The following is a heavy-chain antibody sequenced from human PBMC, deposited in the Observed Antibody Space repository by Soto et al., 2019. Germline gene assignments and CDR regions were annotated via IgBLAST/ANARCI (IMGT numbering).Heavy chain of an antibody. CDR2: IFHEGNI. CDR1: GGSIDSSDW. J-gene: IGHJ4*02. CDR3: AEDPQSGERWSFDY. V-gene: IGHV4-4*02. D-gene: IGHD2-15*01. Sequence: QVQLQESGPELVKPSGTLSLTCAVSGGSIDSSDWWNWVRQTPEKGLEWIGEIFHEGNIIYNPSLKSRVTMAVDKSKNQFSLGLRAGTAPGTALDYWAEDPQSGERWSFDYWGPGILVTLSS.